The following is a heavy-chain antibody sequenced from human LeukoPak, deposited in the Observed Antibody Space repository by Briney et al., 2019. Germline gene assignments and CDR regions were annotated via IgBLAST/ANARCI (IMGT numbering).Heavy chain of an antibody. Sequence: PGGSLRLSCAASGFTFSSYAMSWVRQAPGKGLEWVSAISGSGGSTYYADSVKGRFTISRDNSKNTLYLQVNSLRAEDTAVYYCAKVSSRYSSADFDYWGQGTLVTVSS. CDR1: GFTFSSYA. CDR2: ISGSGGST. D-gene: IGHD6-25*01. V-gene: IGHV3-23*01. CDR3: AKVSSRYSSADFDY. J-gene: IGHJ4*02.